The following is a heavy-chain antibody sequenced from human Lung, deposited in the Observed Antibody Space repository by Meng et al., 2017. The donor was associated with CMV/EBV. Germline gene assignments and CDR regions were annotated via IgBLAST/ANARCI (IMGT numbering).Heavy chain of an antibody. CDR2: IYHSGGT. V-gene: IGHV4-4*03. CDR3: ARDPYATGWAG. D-gene: IGHD6-19*01. J-gene: IGHJ4*02. CDR1: GGSISISTW. Sequence: QMQLQESGPGLVKPPGTLSLTCAVSGGSISISTWWSWVRQPPGKGLEWIGEIYHSGGTNYNPSLRGRVTISLDKSKNQFSLTLRSVTAADTAVYYCARDPYATGWAGWGQGTLVTVSS.